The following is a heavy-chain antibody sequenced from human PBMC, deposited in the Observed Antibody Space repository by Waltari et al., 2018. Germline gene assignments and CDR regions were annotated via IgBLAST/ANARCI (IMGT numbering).Heavy chain of an antibody. CDR2: IYHSGST. V-gene: IGHV4-38-2*02. CDR1: GYSISRGYY. D-gene: IGHD3-10*01. CDR3: ARDSITMVRGVIINPPLFDY. Sequence: VQLQESGPGLVKPTETMSLPCAVSGYSISRGYYWGRIRQPPGQGREWMGSIYHSGSTYYNSSRKSRVTISLETSKNQFSLKLSSVTAADTAVYYCARDSITMVRGVIINPPLFDYWGQGTLVTVSS. J-gene: IGHJ4*02.